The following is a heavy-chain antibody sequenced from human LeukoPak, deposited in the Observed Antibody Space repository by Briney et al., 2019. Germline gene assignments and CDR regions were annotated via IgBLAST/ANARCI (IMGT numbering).Heavy chain of an antibody. CDR2: ISYDGSNK. CDR3: AKGVAGTPYYYNGMDV. Sequence: GGSLRLSCAASGFTFSSYGMHWVRQAPGKGLEWVAVISYDGSNKYYADSVKGRFTISRGNSKNTLYLQMNSLRAEDTAVYYCAKGVAGTPYYYNGMDVWGQGTTVTVSS. CDR1: GFTFSSYG. J-gene: IGHJ6*02. V-gene: IGHV3-30*18. D-gene: IGHD6-19*01.